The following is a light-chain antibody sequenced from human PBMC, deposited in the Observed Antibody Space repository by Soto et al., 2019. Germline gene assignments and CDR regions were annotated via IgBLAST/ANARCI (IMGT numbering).Light chain of an antibody. CDR3: QTWGTDVV. J-gene: IGLJ2*01. CDR1: SGHSSYA. V-gene: IGLV4-69*01. CDR2: LNSDGSH. Sequence: QLVLTQSPSASASLGASVKLTCTLSSGHSSYAIAWHQQQPEKGPRYLMKLNSDGSHSKGDGIPDRFSGSSSGAERYLTISILQSEDEADDYCQTWGTDVVFGGGTKVTVL.